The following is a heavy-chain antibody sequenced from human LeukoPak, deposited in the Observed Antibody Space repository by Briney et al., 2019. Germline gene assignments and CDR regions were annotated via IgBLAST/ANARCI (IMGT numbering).Heavy chain of an antibody. V-gene: IGHV3-30-3*01. CDR3: ARDRRGPFDY. D-gene: IGHD3-10*01. Sequence: GSLRLSCAASGFPFTVYPTHWVRQAPGKGLEWVSVSSSDETYKFYADSVRGRFTISRDNSKNRLYLQMSDLRAEDTAVYYCARDRRGPFDYWGQGTLVTVSS. CDR2: SSSDETYK. J-gene: IGHJ4*02. CDR1: GFPFTVYP.